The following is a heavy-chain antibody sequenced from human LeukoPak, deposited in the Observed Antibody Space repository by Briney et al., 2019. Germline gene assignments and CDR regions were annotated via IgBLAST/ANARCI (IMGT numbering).Heavy chain of an antibody. J-gene: IGHJ1*01. D-gene: IGHD4-17*01. CDR2: IWYDGSNK. Sequence: EGSLRLSCAASGFTFSSYGMHWVRQAPGKGLEWVAVIWYDGSNKYYADSVKGRFTISRDNSKNTLYLQMNSLRAEDTAVYYCAKNDYGDYAHAEYFQHWGQGTLVTVSS. CDR3: AKNDYGDYAHAEYFQH. V-gene: IGHV3-33*06. CDR1: GFTFSSYG.